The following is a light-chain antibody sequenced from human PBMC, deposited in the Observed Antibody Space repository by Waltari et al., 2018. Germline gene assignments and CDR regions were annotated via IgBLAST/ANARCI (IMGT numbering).Light chain of an antibody. CDR2: GTS. Sequence: QSVLTQPPSVSGAPGQRVSISCTGSGSNLGAGSDLHWYQHHPGKAPKLLIYGTSTRPPGVPDRFFGSQSGTSASLAITALQAEDEAEYYCQSYDTSLSVVFGGGTKLTVL. CDR1: GSNLGAGSD. V-gene: IGLV1-40*01. CDR3: QSYDTSLSVV. J-gene: IGLJ2*01.